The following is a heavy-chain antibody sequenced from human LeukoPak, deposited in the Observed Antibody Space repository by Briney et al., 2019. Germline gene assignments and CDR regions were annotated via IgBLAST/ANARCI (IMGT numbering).Heavy chain of an antibody. D-gene: IGHD3-10*01. V-gene: IGHV3-15*01. CDR2: IKSKTDSGTT. CDR1: GFTFSDAW. CDR3: TSLAMIRGVIPFDY. Sequence: GGSLRLSCAASGFTFSDAWMSWVRQAPGKGLEWVGRIKSKTDSGTTDYAAPVKGRFTISRDDSKNTLYLQMNSLKTEDTAVYYCTSLAMIRGVIPFDYWGQGTLVAVSS. J-gene: IGHJ4*02.